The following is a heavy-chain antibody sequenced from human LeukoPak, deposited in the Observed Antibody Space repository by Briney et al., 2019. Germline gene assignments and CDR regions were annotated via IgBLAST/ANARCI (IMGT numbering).Heavy chain of an antibody. CDR2: IYYTGGST. CDR1: GGSISSSTYF. D-gene: IGHD6-13*01. V-gene: IGHV4-39*07. J-gene: IGHJ4*02. Sequence: PSETLSLTCTVSGGSISSSTYFWGWIRQPPGKGLEWIGTIYYTGGSTYYNPSLKSRVTISVDTSKNQFSLKLSSVTAADTAMYYCERYSSWGFDYWGQGTLATVSS. CDR3: ERYSSWGFDY.